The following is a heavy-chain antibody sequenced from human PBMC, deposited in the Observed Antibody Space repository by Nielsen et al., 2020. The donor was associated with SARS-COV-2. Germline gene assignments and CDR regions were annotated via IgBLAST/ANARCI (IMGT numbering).Heavy chain of an antibody. Sequence: SVKVSCKASGGTFSSYAISWVRQAPGQGLEWMGRIIPILGIANYAQKFQGRVTITADKSTSTAYMELSSLRSEDTAVYYWARDNESSSRYSPYYYYGMDVWGQGTTVTVSS. CDR3: ARDNESSSRYSPYYYYGMDV. CDR2: IIPILGIA. CDR1: GGTFSSYA. J-gene: IGHJ6*02. V-gene: IGHV1-69*04. D-gene: IGHD6-13*01.